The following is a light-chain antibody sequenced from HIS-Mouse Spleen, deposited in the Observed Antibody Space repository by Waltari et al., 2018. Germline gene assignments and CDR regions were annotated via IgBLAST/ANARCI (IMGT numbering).Light chain of an antibody. CDR3: MQALQTPRT. CDR1: QSLLHSNGYNY. V-gene: IGKV2-28*01. J-gene: IGKJ4*01. CDR2: LGS. Sequence: DIVMTQSPLSLPVTPGEPASISFRSRQSLLHSNGYNYLDWYLQKPGQSPQLLIYLGSNRASGVPDRFSGSGSGTDFTLKISRVEAEDVGVYYCMQALQTPRTFGGGTKVEIK.